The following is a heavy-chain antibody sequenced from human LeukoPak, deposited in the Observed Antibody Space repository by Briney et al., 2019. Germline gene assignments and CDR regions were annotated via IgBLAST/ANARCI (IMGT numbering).Heavy chain of an antibody. V-gene: IGHV1-3*01. CDR1: GYTFTSYA. J-gene: IGHJ4*02. D-gene: IGHD6-19*01. CDR3: ARVSGWSLYFDY. CDR2: INAGNGNT. Sequence: GASVKVSCKASGYTFTSYAMHWVRQAPGQRLEWMGWINAGNGNTKYSQKFQGRVTITRDTSASTAYMELSSLRSEDTAVYYCARVSGWSLYFDYWGQGTLVTVSS.